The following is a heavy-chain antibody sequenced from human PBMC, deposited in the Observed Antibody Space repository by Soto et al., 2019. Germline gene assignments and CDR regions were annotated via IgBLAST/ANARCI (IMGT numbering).Heavy chain of an antibody. V-gene: IGHV1-69*13. CDR1: GGTFSSYA. J-gene: IGHJ6*02. CDR3: ASSTFSVTAGGYYYGMDV. CDR2: IIPIFGTA. D-gene: IGHD2-21*02. Sequence: GASVKVSCKASGGTFSSYAISWVRQAPGQGLEWMGGIIPIFGTANYAQKFQGRVTITADESTSTAYMELSSLRSEDTAVYYCASSTFSVTAGGYYYGMDVWGQGTTVTAP.